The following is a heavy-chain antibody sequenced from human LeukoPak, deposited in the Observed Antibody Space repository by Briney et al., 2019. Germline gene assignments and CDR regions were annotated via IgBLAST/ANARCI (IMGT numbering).Heavy chain of an antibody. CDR3: TRDRGSGSYSDY. CDR2: LYSGGST. Sequence: GGSLRLSCAASGFSVNSHYMSWVRQAPGRGLEWVSVLYSGGSTYYADSVKGRFTIFRDNSNNTLYLQMDSLRVEDTAVYYCTRDRGSGSYSDYWGQGTLVTVSS. J-gene: IGHJ4*02. CDR1: GFSVNSHY. V-gene: IGHV3-53*01. D-gene: IGHD3-10*01.